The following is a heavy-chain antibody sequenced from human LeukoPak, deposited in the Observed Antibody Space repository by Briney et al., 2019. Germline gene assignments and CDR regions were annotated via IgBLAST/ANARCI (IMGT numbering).Heavy chain of an antibody. Sequence: PSETLSLTCTVSGGSISSYYWSWIRQPPGKGLEWIGEINHSGSTNYNPSLKSRVTISVDTPKNQFSLKLSSVTAADTAVYYCARGTAYYDFWSGYYKAPFDYWGQGTLVTVSS. CDR1: GGSISSYY. CDR3: ARGTAYYDFWSGYYKAPFDY. D-gene: IGHD3-3*01. V-gene: IGHV4-34*01. CDR2: INHSGST. J-gene: IGHJ4*02.